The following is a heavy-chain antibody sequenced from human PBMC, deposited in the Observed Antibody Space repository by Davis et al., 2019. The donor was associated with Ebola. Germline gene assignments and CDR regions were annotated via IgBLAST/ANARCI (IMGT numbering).Heavy chain of an antibody. J-gene: IGHJ4*02. V-gene: IGHV1-8*02. CDR3: SRGYSPKCRGGDCVNDF. D-gene: IGHD2-21*02. CDR1: GGTFSSYA. Sequence: AASVKVSCKASGGTFSSYAINWVRQASGQGLEWMGWMNAYSGNTGYVERFKGRVTMTRNPSTNTAYMELSSLRIDDTAMYYCSRGYSPKCRGGDCVNDFWGQGTLVTVSS. CDR2: MNAYSGNT.